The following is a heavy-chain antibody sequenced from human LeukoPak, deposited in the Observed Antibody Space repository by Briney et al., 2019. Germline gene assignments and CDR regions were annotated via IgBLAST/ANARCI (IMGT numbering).Heavy chain of an antibody. Sequence: SGGSLRLSCAASGFTFSDYSMNWVRQAPGKGLEWISYIGIDSGNTNYADSVKGRFTISRDNSKKTLYVQMNSLRAEDTAIYYCATVKGQDAFEVWGPGTMVAVSS. V-gene: IGHV3-48*01. CDR1: GFTFSDYS. CDR3: ATVKGQDAFEV. J-gene: IGHJ3*01. CDR2: IGIDSGNT.